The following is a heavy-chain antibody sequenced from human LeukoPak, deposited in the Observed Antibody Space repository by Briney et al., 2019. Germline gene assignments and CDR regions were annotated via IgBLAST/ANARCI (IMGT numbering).Heavy chain of an antibody. CDR1: GYSFSNYW. J-gene: IGHJ4*02. Sequence: PGGSLRLSCAASGYSFSNYWRHWVRQAPGEGLVCVARINNNGENTVYADSVKGRISVSRDNAKNTLYLQMNSLRDEDTAVYFCARGNSGPDYWGQGALVTVSA. CDR3: ARGNSGPDY. D-gene: IGHD2-8*02. CDR2: INNNGENT. V-gene: IGHV3-74*01.